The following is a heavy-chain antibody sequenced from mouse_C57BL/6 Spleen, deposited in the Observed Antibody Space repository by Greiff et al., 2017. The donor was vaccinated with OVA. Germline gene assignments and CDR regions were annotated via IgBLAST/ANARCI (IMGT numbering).Heavy chain of an antibody. CDR2: TNPNNGGT. J-gene: IGHJ3*01. D-gene: IGHD4-1*01. Sequence: EVKLMESGPELVKPGASVKIPCKASGYTFTDYNMDWVKQSHGKSLEWIGDTNPNNGGTIYNQKFKGKATLTVDKSSSTAYMELRSLTSEDTAVYYCARGLLTGSFAYWGQGTLVTVSA. CDR1: GYTFTDYN. V-gene: IGHV1-18*01. CDR3: ARGLLTGSFAY.